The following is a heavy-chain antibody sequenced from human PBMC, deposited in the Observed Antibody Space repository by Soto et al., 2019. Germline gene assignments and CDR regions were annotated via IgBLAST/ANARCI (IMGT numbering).Heavy chain of an antibody. Sequence: QVQLQESGPGLVKPSETLSLTCTVSGGSISSYYWSWIRQPPGKGLEWIGYIYYSGSTNYNPSLKSRVAISVDTSTNQFSPKLSSVTAADTAVYYCARLLVRGYGMDVWGQGTTVTVSS. CDR1: GGSISSYY. CDR3: ARLLVRGYGMDV. D-gene: IGHD3-10*01. J-gene: IGHJ6*02. CDR2: IYYSGST. V-gene: IGHV4-59*08.